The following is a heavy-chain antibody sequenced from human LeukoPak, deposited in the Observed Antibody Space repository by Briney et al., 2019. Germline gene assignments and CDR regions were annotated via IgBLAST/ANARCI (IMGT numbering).Heavy chain of an antibody. CDR1: GGTFSSYA. CDR2: IIPIFGTA. CDR3: ARVPGSSWPEVH. V-gene: IGHV1-69*05. Sequence: SVKVSCKASGGTFSSYAISWVRQAPGQGLEWMGRIIPIFGTANYAQKFQGRVTITTYESTSTAYMELSSLRSEDTAVYYCARVPGSSWPEVHWGQGTLVTVSS. J-gene: IGHJ4*02. D-gene: IGHD6-13*01.